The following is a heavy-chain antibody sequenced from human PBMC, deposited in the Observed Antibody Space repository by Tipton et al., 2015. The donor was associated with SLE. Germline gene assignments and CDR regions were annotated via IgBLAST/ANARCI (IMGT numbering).Heavy chain of an antibody. D-gene: IGHD3-3*01. CDR2: IYYSGST. Sequence: TLSLTCTVSGGSISSGGYYWSWIRQHPGKGLEWIGYIYYSGSTYYTPSLKSRVTISVDTSKNQFSLKLSSVTAADTAVYYCARQRVHYDFWSGYLQYYFDYWGQGTLVTVSS. CDR1: GGSISSGGYY. V-gene: IGHV4-31*03. J-gene: IGHJ4*02. CDR3: ARQRVHYDFWSGYLQYYFDY.